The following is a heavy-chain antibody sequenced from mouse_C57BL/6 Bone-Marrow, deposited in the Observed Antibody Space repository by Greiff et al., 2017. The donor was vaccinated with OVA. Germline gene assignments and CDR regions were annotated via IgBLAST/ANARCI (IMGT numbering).Heavy chain of an antibody. D-gene: IGHD1-1*01. CDR3: ARAITTRVWYFDY. CDR2: INPNNGGT. Sequence: EVQLQQSGPELVKPGASVKISCKASGYTFTDYYMNWVKQSHGKSLEWIGDINPNNGGTSYNQKFKGKATLTVDKSSSTAYMELRSLTSEDSAVYYCARAITTRVWYFDYWGQGTTLTVSS. J-gene: IGHJ2*01. CDR1: GYTFTDYY. V-gene: IGHV1-26*01.